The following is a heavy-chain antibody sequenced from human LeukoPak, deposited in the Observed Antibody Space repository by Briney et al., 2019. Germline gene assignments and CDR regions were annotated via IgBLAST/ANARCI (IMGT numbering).Heavy chain of an antibody. D-gene: IGHD6-19*01. Sequence: ASVKVSCKASGYTFTSYDINWVRQATGQGLEWMGWMNPNSGNTGYAQKFQGRVTMTRNTSISTAYMELSSLRSGDTAVYYCARRGSIAVAVLGYWGQGTLVTVSS. V-gene: IGHV1-8*01. CDR2: MNPNSGNT. CDR3: ARRGSIAVAVLGY. J-gene: IGHJ4*02. CDR1: GYTFTSYD.